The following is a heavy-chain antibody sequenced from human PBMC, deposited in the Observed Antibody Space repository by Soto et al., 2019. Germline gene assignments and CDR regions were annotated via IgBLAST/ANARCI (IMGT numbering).Heavy chain of an antibody. J-gene: IGHJ5*02. CDR2: VCYNENT. Sequence: SETLSLTCSVSGGSISSFTYYWGWLRQRPGMGREGIGTVCYNENTYYNPALKSRVTITMYTTKNQFSLNVRTVTYAGTGRYFCARGEAYESSSCWFDLWGPGTLVTVSS. D-gene: IGHD3-22*01. V-gene: IGHV4-39*01. CDR3: ARGEAYESSSCWFDL. CDR1: GGSISSFTYY.